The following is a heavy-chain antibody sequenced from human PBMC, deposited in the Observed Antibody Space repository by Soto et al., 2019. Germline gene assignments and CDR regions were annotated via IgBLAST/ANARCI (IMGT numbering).Heavy chain of an antibody. V-gene: IGHV5-51*01. CDR2: IYPTDSDT. D-gene: IGHD5-12*01. CDR3: ARSGYSSHGMDV. J-gene: IGHJ6*02. Sequence: GESLKISCQGSGYISTTYWIGWVRQMPGKGLEWMGIIYPTDSDTRYSPSFQGQVTISADKSITTAYLQWSSLRASDTAVYYCARSGYSSHGMDVWGQGTTVTVSS. CDR1: GYISTTYW.